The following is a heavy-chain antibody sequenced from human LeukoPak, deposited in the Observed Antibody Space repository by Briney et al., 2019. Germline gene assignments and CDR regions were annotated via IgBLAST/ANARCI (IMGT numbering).Heavy chain of an antibody. V-gene: IGHV4-39*01. Sequence: SETLSLTCTVSGGSISSYYWGWIRQPPGKGLEWIGSIHYSGSTYYNPSLKSRVTISVDTSKNQISLKLGSVTAADTAVYYCASFRGEVEISMIVVAVDHWGQGTLVTVSS. D-gene: IGHD3-22*01. CDR3: ASFRGEVEISMIVVAVDH. CDR2: IHYSGST. CDR1: GGSISSYY. J-gene: IGHJ4*02.